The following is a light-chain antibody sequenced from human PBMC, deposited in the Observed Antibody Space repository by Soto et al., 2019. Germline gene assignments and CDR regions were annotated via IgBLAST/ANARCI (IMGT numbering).Light chain of an antibody. CDR1: SSDVGGYNY. Sequence: QSALTQPASVSGSPGQSITISCTGTSSDVGGYNYVSWYQQHPGKAPKLMIYDVSNRPSGVSNRFSGSKSGNTASLTISGLQAEDEADYYCRSYTSSSTYVVFGGGTKLNVL. J-gene: IGLJ2*01. CDR2: DVS. V-gene: IGLV2-14*01. CDR3: RSYTSSSTYVV.